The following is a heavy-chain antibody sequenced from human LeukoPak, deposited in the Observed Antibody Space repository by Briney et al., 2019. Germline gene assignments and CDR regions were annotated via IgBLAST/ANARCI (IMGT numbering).Heavy chain of an antibody. D-gene: IGHD1-1*01. Sequence: PGGSLTLSCAAPGFTFSNYAMSWVRQAAGKGLEWVSTISGSGDRTYYADSVKGRFTISRDNSMNTLYLQMTSLRVEDTAVYYCANWIEGRHEKFDCWGQGTLVTVSS. J-gene: IGHJ4*02. CDR3: ANWIEGRHEKFDC. CDR2: ISGSGDRT. CDR1: GFTFSNYA. V-gene: IGHV3-23*01.